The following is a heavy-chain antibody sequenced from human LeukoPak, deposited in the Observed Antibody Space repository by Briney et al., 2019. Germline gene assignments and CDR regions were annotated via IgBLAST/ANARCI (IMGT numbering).Heavy chain of an antibody. CDR2: IYHSGST. J-gene: IGHJ6*02. V-gene: IGHV4-4*02. CDR3: ARFLPTTVTTDYYYGMDV. Sequence: GSLRLSCAASGFIVSGDFMSWVRQPPGKGLEWIGEIYHSGSTNYNPSLKSRVTISVDKSKNQFSLKLSSVTAADTAVYYCARFLPTTVTTDYYYGMDVWGQGTTVTVSS. CDR1: GFIVSGDF. D-gene: IGHD4-17*01.